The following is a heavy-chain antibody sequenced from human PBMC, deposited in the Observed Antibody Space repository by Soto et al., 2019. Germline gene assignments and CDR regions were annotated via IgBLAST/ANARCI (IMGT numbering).Heavy chain of an antibody. CDR2: IYWDDNP. J-gene: IGHJ4*02. CDR3: AHSDPSDDFWSGSPFH. D-gene: IGHD3-3*01. V-gene: IGHV2-5*02. CDR1: GLSLITSGVA. Sequence: QITLKESGPTLVKPTQTLTLTCTFSGLSLITSGVAVGWIRQPPGKTLEWLALIYWDDNPRYSPSLKNRLTVTKHTSRNQVVLTMTNMAPVDTGTYYCAHSDPSDDFWSGSPFHWGQGSQVTVSS.